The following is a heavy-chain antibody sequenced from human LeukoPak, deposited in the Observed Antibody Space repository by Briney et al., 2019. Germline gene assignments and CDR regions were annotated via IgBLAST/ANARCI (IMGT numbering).Heavy chain of an antibody. D-gene: IGHD1-14*01. V-gene: IGHV3-48*03. CDR2: TSSSGSTI. CDR1: GFTFSSYE. J-gene: IGHJ3*02. CDR3: ARAGNAFDI. Sequence: PGGSLRLSCAASGFTFSSYEMNWVRQAPGKGLEWVSYTSSSGSTIYYADSVKGRFTISRDNAKNTLFLQMNSLRVEDTAVYYCARAGNAFDIWGQGTMVTVSS.